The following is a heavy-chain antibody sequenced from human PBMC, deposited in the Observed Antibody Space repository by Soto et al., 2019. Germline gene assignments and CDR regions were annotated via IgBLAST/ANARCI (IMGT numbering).Heavy chain of an antibody. D-gene: IGHD3-3*01. CDR1: GYTFTSYG. CDR3: ARDRLPGYDFWSGYSPYYYYGMDV. Sequence: VASVKVSCKASGYTFTSYGISWVRQAPGQGLEWMGWISAYNGNTNYAQKLQGRVTMTTDTSTSTAYMELRSLRSDDTAVYYCARDRLPGYDFWSGYSPYYYYGMDVWGQGTTVTVSS. J-gene: IGHJ6*02. V-gene: IGHV1-18*01. CDR2: ISAYNGNT.